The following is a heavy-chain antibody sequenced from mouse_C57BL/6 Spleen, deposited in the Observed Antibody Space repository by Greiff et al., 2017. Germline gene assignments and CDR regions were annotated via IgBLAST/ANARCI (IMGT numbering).Heavy chain of an antibody. D-gene: IGHD2-4*01. CDR3: ASDYLMGGCYAMDY. V-gene: IGHV1-82*01. J-gene: IGHJ4*01. CDR2: IYPGDGDT. CDR1: GYAFSSSW. Sequence: VQLQQSGPELVKPGASVKISCKASGYAFSSSWMNWVKQRPGKGLEWIGRIYPGDGDTNYNGKFKGKATLTADKSSSTAYMQLSSLTSEDSAVYFCASDYLMGGCYAMDYGGQGTSVTVSS.